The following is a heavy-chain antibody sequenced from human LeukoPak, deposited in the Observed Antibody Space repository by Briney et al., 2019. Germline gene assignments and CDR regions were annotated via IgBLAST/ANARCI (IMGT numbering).Heavy chain of an antibody. V-gene: IGHV4-34*01. CDR3: ARESIYDSSGYYYGY. J-gene: IGHJ4*02. D-gene: IGHD3-22*01. Sequence: PSETLSPTCAVYGGSFSGYYWSWIRQPPGKGLEWIGEINHSGSTNYNPSLKSRVTISVDTSKNQFSLKLSSVTAADTAVYYCARESIYDSSGYYYGYWGQGTLVTVSS. CDR1: GGSFSGYY. CDR2: INHSGST.